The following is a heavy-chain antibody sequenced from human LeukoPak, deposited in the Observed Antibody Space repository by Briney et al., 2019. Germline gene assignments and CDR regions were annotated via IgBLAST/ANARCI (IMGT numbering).Heavy chain of an antibody. CDR2: IFYTGTT. Sequence: PSETPSLTCTVSGGSISNYYWSWIRQPPGKGLEWIGYIFYTGTTNYNFSLKSRLTISVDTSKNQFSLRLTSVTAADTAVYYCARGWGYFDYWGQGTLVTVSS. D-gene: IGHD6-19*01. CDR3: ARGWGYFDY. V-gene: IGHV4-59*01. CDR1: GGSISNYY. J-gene: IGHJ4*02.